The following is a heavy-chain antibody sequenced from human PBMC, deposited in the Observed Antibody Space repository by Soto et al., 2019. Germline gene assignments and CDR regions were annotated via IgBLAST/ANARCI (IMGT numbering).Heavy chain of an antibody. Sequence: SETLSLTCTVSGDSISSGSYYWTWVRQRPGTGLEWMGYIFYSGSTSYNPSLRSRLSMSVDTSKNEFSLKLSSVTAADTAVYYCAREPLIRGVRYYFDYWGRGTLVTSPQ. V-gene: IGHV4-31*03. D-gene: IGHD3-10*01. CDR1: GDSISSGSYY. CDR3: AREPLIRGVRYYFDY. CDR2: IFYSGST. J-gene: IGHJ4*02.